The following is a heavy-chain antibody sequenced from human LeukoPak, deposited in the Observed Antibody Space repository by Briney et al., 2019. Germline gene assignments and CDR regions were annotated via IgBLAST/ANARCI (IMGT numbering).Heavy chain of an antibody. Sequence: PGGSLRLSCAASRFTFSDYYMSWIRQAPGKGLEWVSYITGSGSFMYYADSVKGRFTISRDNAKTSLYLQMNSLRAEDTAVYYCARWAQYSGYSDYWGQGTLVTVSS. CDR3: ARWAQYSGYSDY. J-gene: IGHJ4*02. D-gene: IGHD5-12*01. CDR2: ITGSGSFM. V-gene: IGHV3-11*01. CDR1: RFTFSDYY.